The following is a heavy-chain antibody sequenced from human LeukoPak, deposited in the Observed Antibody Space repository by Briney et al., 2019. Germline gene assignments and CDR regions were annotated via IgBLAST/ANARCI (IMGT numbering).Heavy chain of an antibody. J-gene: IGHJ4*02. CDR2: ISAYNGNT. CDR3: ARAFSASKSCDY. Sequence: GASVKVSCKASGYTFNNYGISWVRQAPGQGLEWMGRISAYNGNTNYAQKVQGRVTMTTDTSTSTAYMELRSLRSDDTAVYYCARAFSASKSCDYWGQGTLVTVSS. D-gene: IGHD6-19*01. V-gene: IGHV1-18*01. CDR1: GYTFNNYG.